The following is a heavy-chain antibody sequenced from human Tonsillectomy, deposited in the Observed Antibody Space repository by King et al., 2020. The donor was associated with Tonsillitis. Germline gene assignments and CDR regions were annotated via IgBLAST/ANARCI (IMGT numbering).Heavy chain of an antibody. V-gene: IGHV4-34*01. Sequence: QVQLQQWGAGLLKPSETLSLTCAVYGESFSGYYWSWIRQPPGKGLEWIGEINHIGSTNYNPPLKSRVTISVDTSKNQFSLKLSSVTAADTAVYYCARALQENYYYYYYMDVWGEGTTVTVSS. CDR2: INHIGST. J-gene: IGHJ6*03. CDR3: ARALQENYYYYYYMDV. D-gene: IGHD5-24*01. CDR1: GESFSGYY.